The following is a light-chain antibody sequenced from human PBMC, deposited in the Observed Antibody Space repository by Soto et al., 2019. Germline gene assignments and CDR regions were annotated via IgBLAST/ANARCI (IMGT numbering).Light chain of an antibody. CDR1: QTVTSNY. Sequence: EIVLTQSPDTLSLSPRERAILSCRASQTVTSNYLAWYQQKPGQPPRLLIYGASSRATGIPDRFRGSGSGTDFTLTINRLEPEDFVVYYCQQYGTSPPTFGQGTKVEIK. V-gene: IGKV3-20*01. J-gene: IGKJ1*01. CDR2: GAS. CDR3: QQYGTSPPT.